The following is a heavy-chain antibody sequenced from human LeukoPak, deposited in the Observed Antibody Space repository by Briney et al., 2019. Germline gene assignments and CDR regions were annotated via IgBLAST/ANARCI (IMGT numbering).Heavy chain of an antibody. Sequence: GGSLRLSCAASEFSVGSNYMTWVRQAPGKGLEWVSSISNSSTYIYYADSVKGRFTISRDNAKNSLYLQMNSLRAEDTAVYYCAKQGRDWLRDYYYYMDVWGKGTTVTVSS. CDR1: EFSVGSNY. CDR3: AKQGRDWLRDYYYYMDV. J-gene: IGHJ6*03. CDR2: ISNSSTYI. V-gene: IGHV3-21*01. D-gene: IGHD3-9*01.